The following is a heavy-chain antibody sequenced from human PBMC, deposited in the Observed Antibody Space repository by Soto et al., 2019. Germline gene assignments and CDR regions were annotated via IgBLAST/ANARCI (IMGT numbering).Heavy chain of an antibody. CDR2: ISYNGRDK. CDR1: GFTFRNFA. CDR3: ATEGGSAGDAFDI. J-gene: IGHJ3*02. Sequence: QVQLVESGGGVIQPGRSLRLSCAASGFTFRNFAMHWVRQAPGEGLEWVAFISYNGRDKYYGDSVKGRFTISRDNSKNTLYLEMNSLRAEDTAVYYCATEGGSAGDAFDIWGQGKMVTVSS. V-gene: IGHV3-30*04. D-gene: IGHD3-10*01.